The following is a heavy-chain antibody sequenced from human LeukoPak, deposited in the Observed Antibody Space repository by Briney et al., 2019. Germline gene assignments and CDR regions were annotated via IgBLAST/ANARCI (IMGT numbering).Heavy chain of an antibody. Sequence: ASVKVSCKASGYTFTGYYMHWVRQAPGQGLEWMGWINPNSGGTNYAQKFQGRVTMTRDTSISTAYMELSRLRSDDTAVYYCARVGRYLDWPDYYYYYMDVWGKGTTVTISS. D-gene: IGHD3-9*01. J-gene: IGHJ6*03. CDR2: INPNSGGT. V-gene: IGHV1-2*02. CDR3: ARVGRYLDWPDYYYYYMDV. CDR1: GYTFTGYY.